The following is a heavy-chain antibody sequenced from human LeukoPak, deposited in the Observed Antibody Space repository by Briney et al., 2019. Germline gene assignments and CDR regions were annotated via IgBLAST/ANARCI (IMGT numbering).Heavy chain of an antibody. J-gene: IGHJ4*02. CDR3: ARTPIYYFDNSGYYN. D-gene: IGHD3-22*01. Sequence: PSETLSLTCTVSGGSISSSSYYWGWIRQPPGKGLEWIGSIYYSGSTYYNPSLKSRVTISVDTSKNQFSLRLSSVTAADTAVYYCARTPIYYFDNSGYYNWGQGTLVTVSS. CDR2: IYYSGST. V-gene: IGHV4-39*07. CDR1: GGSISSSSYY.